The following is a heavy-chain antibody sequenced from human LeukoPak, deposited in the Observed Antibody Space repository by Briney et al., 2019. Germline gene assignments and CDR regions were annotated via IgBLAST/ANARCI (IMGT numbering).Heavy chain of an antibody. CDR1: GGSVSNYY. J-gene: IGHJ4*02. Sequence: SGTLSLTCSVSGGSVSNYYWSWIRQPPGKGLEWIGYVYYTGSTNYNPSLKSRVTMFEDKSKNQFSLRLYSVTVADTAVYYCARHFAYSSSSYFDYWGQGSLVTVSS. D-gene: IGHD6-6*01. CDR3: ARHFAYSSSSYFDY. V-gene: IGHV4-59*08. CDR2: VYYTGST.